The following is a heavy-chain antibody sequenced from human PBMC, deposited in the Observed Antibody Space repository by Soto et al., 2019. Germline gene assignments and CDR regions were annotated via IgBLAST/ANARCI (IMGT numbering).Heavy chain of an antibody. Sequence: ASVKVSCKASGYTFTGYYMHWVRQAPGQGLEWMGWINPNSGGTNYAQKFQGRVTMTRDTSISTAYMELSRLRSDDTAVYYCAREEGYDILPGYYYYGMDVWRQGTTVTVSS. V-gene: IGHV1-2*02. D-gene: IGHD3-9*01. CDR3: AREEGYDILPGYYYYGMDV. CDR1: GYTFTGYY. CDR2: INPNSGGT. J-gene: IGHJ6*02.